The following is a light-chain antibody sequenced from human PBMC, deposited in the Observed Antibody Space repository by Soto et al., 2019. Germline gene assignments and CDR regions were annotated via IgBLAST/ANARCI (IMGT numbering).Light chain of an antibody. CDR2: DNT. Sequence: QSVLTQPPSVSGAPGQRVTISCTGISSNIGANHDVHWYQQRPGTAPKLLIYDNTNRPSGVPDRFSGSRSGTSASLAITGLQAEDEADYYCQSYDSSLSGSRVFGTGTKVTVL. CDR1: SSNIGANHD. CDR3: QSYDSSLSGSRV. J-gene: IGLJ1*01. V-gene: IGLV1-40*01.